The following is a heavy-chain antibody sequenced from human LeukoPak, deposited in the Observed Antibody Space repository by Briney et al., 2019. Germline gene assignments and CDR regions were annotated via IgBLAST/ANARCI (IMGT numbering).Heavy chain of an antibody. J-gene: IGHJ4*02. CDR1: GYSFIGYA. D-gene: IGHD3-22*01. CDR3: ATIYYDTSGFV. CDR2: INTNTGNP. V-gene: IGHV7-4-1*02. Sequence: ASAKVSCKASGYSFIGYAMNWVRQAPGQGLEWMGWINTNTGNPTYAQDFTGRFVFSLDTSVSTAYLQISSLKAEDTAMYYCATIYYDTSGFVWGQGTLVTVSS.